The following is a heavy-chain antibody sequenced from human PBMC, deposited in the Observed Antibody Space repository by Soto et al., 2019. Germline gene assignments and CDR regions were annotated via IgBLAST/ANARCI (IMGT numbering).Heavy chain of an antibody. CDR2: ISGSGGST. V-gene: IGHV3-23*01. CDR3: AKDQGGSWYEIDY. CDR1: GFTFSNYA. J-gene: IGHJ4*02. D-gene: IGHD6-13*01. Sequence: EVQLLESGGGLVQPGGSLRLSCAASGFTFSNYAVTWVRQAPGKGLEWVSTISGSGGSTYYADSVKGRFTISRDNSKNTLYLKMNSLRAEDTAVYYCAKDQGGSWYEIDYWGQGTLVTVSS.